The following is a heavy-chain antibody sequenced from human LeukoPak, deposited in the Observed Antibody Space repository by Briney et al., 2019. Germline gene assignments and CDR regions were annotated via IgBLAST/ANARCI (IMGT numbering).Heavy chain of an antibody. CDR2: ISGSGGST. Sequence: HPGGSLRLSCAASGFTFSSYAMSWVRQAPGKGLEWVSAISGSGGSTYYADSVKGRFTISRDNSKNTLYLQMNSLRAEDTAVYYCAKDRRITIFGVVIPTLDYWGQGTLVTVSS. J-gene: IGHJ4*02. CDR1: GFTFSSYA. CDR3: AKDRRITIFGVVIPTLDY. V-gene: IGHV3-23*01. D-gene: IGHD3-3*01.